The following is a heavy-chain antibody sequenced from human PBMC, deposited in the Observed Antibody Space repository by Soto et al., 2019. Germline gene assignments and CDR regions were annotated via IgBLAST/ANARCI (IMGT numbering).Heavy chain of an antibody. CDR1: GFTFSSYW. CDR2: IKSDGSST. Sequence: EAQLVESGGGSVQPGGSLRLSCTASGFTFSSYWMHWVRQAPGKGLVWVSRIKSDGSSTNYADSVKGRFTISRDNAKNTLYLQMNSLRAEATAVYYCASGCSNGVCYGDYWGQGTLVTVSS. D-gene: IGHD2-8*01. V-gene: IGHV3-74*01. J-gene: IGHJ4*02. CDR3: ASGCSNGVCYGDY.